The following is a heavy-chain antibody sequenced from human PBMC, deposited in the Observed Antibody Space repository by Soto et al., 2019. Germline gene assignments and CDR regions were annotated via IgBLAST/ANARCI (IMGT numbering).Heavy chain of an antibody. J-gene: IGHJ4*02. D-gene: IGHD6-6*01. CDR3: ASGREYSSASGLLDY. Sequence: QVQLVQSGAEVKKPGASVKVSCKASGYTFTSYGISWVRQAPGQGLEWMGWISAYNGNTNYAQKLQGRVTMTTDTPTSTADMELRSLRSDDTAVYYCASGREYSSASGLLDYWGQGTLVTVSS. CDR1: GYTFTSYG. CDR2: ISAYNGNT. V-gene: IGHV1-18*01.